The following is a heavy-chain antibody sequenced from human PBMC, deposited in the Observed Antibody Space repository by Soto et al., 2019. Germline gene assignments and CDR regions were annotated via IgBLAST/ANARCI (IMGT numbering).Heavy chain of an antibody. Sequence: PGGTLTLSCAASGFTFSSYGMHWVRQAPGQGLEWVAVISYDGSNKYYADSVKGRFIISRDNAKNTLYLQMSSLRAEDTAVYYCAKDLLIAVAALNWFDPWGQGTLVTVSS. V-gene: IGHV3-30*18. CDR2: ISYDGSNK. D-gene: IGHD6-19*01. CDR1: GFTFSSYG. CDR3: AKDLLIAVAALNWFDP. J-gene: IGHJ5*02.